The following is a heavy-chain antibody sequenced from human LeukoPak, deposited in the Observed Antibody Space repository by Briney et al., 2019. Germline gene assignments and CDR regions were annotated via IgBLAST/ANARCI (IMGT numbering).Heavy chain of an antibody. CDR2: IYSGGST. Sequence: PGGSLRLSCAASGFTFSSYSMNWVRQAPGKGLEWVSVIYSGGSTYYADSVKGRFTISRDNSKNTLYLQMNSLRAEDTAVYYCARGGHSGRFDPWGQGTLVTVSS. D-gene: IGHD6-13*01. CDR3: ARGGHSGRFDP. CDR1: GFTFSSYS. V-gene: IGHV3-53*01. J-gene: IGHJ5*02.